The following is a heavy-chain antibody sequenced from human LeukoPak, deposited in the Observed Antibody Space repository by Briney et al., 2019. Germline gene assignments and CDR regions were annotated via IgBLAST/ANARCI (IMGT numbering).Heavy chain of an antibody. V-gene: IGHV4-34*01. Sequence: PSETLSLTCAVYGGSFSGYYWSWIRQPPGKGLEWIGEINHSGSTNYNPSLKSRITISVDTSKNQFSLKLSSVTAADTAVYYCARGREEYSYGPLLDYWGQGTLVTVSS. CDR1: GGSFSGYY. D-gene: IGHD5-18*01. CDR3: ARGREEYSYGPLLDY. CDR2: INHSGST. J-gene: IGHJ4*02.